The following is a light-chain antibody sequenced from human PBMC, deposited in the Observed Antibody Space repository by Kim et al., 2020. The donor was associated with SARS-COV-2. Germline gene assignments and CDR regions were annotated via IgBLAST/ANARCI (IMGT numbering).Light chain of an antibody. V-gene: IGLV2-23*01. Sequence: QSALTQPASASGSPGQSFTISCTGTSSDVGIYKFVSWYQQHPGKAPKHMIYQDSKRPSGVSDRFSGSKSGNTASLTISGLQAEDEADYYCCSNVDNNTSVFGTGTKVTDL. CDR1: SSDVGIYKF. CDR2: QDS. CDR3: CSNVDNNTSV. J-gene: IGLJ1*01.